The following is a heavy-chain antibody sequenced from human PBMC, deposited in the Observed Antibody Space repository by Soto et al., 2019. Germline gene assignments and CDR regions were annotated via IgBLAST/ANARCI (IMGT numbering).Heavy chain of an antibody. V-gene: IGHV4-59*01. J-gene: IGHJ4*02. CDR3: ARRYAGNFDY. CDR1: GGSISSYY. D-gene: IGHD2-8*01. CDR2: IYYSGST. Sequence: PSETLSLTCSVSGGSISSYYWSWIRQPPGKGLEWIAYIYYSGSTNYNPSLKSRVTISVDTSKNQFSLKLSSVTAADTAVYYCARRYAGNFDYWGQGTLVTVSS.